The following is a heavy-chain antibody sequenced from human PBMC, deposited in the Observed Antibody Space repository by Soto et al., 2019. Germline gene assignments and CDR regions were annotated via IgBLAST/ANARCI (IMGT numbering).Heavy chain of an antibody. D-gene: IGHD3-22*01. CDR3: TRLPSYDSSGYSNDY. CDR2: IKTKANSYAT. Sequence: GGSLRLSCAASGFTLSGSAMHWVRQASGKGLEWVGRIKTKANSYATAYAASVKGRFTISRDDSKNTAYLQMNSLKTEDTAVYYCTRLPSYDSSGYSNDYWGQGTLVTVSS. V-gene: IGHV3-73*01. CDR1: GFTLSGSA. J-gene: IGHJ4*02.